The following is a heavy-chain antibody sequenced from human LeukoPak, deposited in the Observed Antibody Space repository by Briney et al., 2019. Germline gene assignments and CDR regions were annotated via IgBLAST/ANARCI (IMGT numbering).Heavy chain of an antibody. CDR3: TRAAVVTSPFGY. J-gene: IGHJ4*02. CDR1: GFTFSDYY. Sequence: PGGSLRLSCAASGFTFSDYYMSWIRQAPGKGLEWVSYISSSGGTIYFADSVKDRFTISRDNAKNSLDLQMNSLRAEDTAMYYCTRAAVVTSPFGYWGQGTLVTVSS. CDR2: ISSSGGTI. V-gene: IGHV3-11*01. D-gene: IGHD4-23*01.